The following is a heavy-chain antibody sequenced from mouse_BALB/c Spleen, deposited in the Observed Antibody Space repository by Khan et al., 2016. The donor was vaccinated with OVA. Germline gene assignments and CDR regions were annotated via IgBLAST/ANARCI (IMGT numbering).Heavy chain of an antibody. CDR1: GFTFSTYG. CDR3: SRLAYYYNSEGFAY. D-gene: IGHD1-1*02. V-gene: IGHV5-6*01. CDR2: ISTGGTYT. J-gene: IGHJ3*01. Sequence: EVELVESGGDLMKPGGSLQLSCATSGFTFSTYGMSWVRQTPDKRLEWVATISTGGTYTYYPDSVKGRFTISRENAKNTLYLQLSSLKSEDKAIYYCSRLAYYYNSEGFAYWGQGTLVTVSA.